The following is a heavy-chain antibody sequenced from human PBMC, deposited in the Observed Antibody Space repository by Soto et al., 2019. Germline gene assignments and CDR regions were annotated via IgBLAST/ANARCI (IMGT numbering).Heavy chain of an antibody. CDR1: GFTFSSYA. J-gene: IGHJ4*02. V-gene: IGHV3-23*01. CDR3: AKCSPRYSSGLKAYYFDY. Sequence: EVQLLESGGGLVQPGGSLRLSCAASGFTFSSYAMNWVRQAPGKGLEWVSTISGSGGSTYYADSVKGRFTISRDNSKNTLYLQVNSLRAEDTAVYYCAKCSPRYSSGLKAYYFDYWGQGTLVTVSS. CDR2: ISGSGGST. D-gene: IGHD6-19*01.